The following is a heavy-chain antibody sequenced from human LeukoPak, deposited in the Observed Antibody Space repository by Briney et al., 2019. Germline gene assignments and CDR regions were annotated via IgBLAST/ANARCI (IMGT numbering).Heavy chain of an antibody. CDR3: SRKPIFYYYMDV. CDR2: INSNSGNP. Sequence: ASVKVSCKASGYTFTNYAINWVRQAPGQGLEWMGWINSNSGNPTYAQGFTGRIVFSLDTSVSTAYLEISSLKAEDTAVYYCSRKPIFYYYMDVWGKGTTVTVSS. J-gene: IGHJ6*03. D-gene: IGHD1-14*01. V-gene: IGHV7-4-1*02. CDR1: GYTFTNYA.